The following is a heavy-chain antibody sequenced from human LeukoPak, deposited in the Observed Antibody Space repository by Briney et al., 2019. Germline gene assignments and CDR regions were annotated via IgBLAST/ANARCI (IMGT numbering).Heavy chain of an antibody. V-gene: IGHV1-46*01. CDR2: INPSGGST. Sequence: ASVKVSCKASGYTFTSYYMHWVRQAPGQGLEWMGIINPSGGSTSYAQKFQGRVTMTRDTSTSTVYMELSSLRSEDTAVYYCAREGGTIPGRLIVGTDAFDIWGQGTMVTVSS. D-gene: IGHD1-26*01. CDR3: AREGGTIPGRLIVGTDAFDI. CDR1: GYTFTSYY. J-gene: IGHJ3*02.